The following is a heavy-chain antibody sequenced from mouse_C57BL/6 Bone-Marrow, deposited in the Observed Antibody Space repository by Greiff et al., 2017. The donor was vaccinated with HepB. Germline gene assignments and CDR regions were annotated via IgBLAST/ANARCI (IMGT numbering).Heavy chain of an antibody. CDR1: GFTFSDYY. Sequence: EVQRVESEGGLVQPGSSMKLSCTASGFTFSDYYMAWVRQVPEKGLEWVANINYDGSSTYYLDSLKSRFIISRDNAKNILYLQMSSLKSEDTATYYCARRYYSNYVFDYWGQGTTLTVSS. V-gene: IGHV5-16*01. J-gene: IGHJ2*01. CDR2: INYDGSST. CDR3: ARRYYSNYVFDY. D-gene: IGHD2-5*01.